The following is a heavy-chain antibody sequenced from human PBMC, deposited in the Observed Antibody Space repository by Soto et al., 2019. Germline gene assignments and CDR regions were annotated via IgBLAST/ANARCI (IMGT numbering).Heavy chain of an antibody. Sequence: ASVKVSCKASGYTFTTYGISWVRQAPGQGLEWMGWISAYNGDTKYVQKFQGRVTMTTDTSTSTAYMELRSLTSDDTAVYYCARGRSGWYIWVDYWGQGTLVTVSS. CDR2: ISAYNGDT. CDR3: ARGRSGWYIWVDY. CDR1: GYTFTTYG. J-gene: IGHJ4*02. D-gene: IGHD6-19*01. V-gene: IGHV1-18*01.